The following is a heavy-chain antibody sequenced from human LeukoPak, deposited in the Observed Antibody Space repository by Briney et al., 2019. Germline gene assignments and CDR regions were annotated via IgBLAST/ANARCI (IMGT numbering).Heavy chain of an antibody. V-gene: IGHV4-4*07. CDR2: IYTSGST. CDR3: ARAQLDILTGYYRGGFDY. J-gene: IGHJ4*02. Sequence: SETLSLTCTVSGGSISSYYWSWIRQPAGKGLEWIGRIYTSGSTNYNPSLKSRVTISVDTSKNQFSLKLSSVTAADTAVYYCARAQLDILTGYYRGGFDYWGQGTLVTVSS. CDR1: GGSISSYY. D-gene: IGHD3-9*01.